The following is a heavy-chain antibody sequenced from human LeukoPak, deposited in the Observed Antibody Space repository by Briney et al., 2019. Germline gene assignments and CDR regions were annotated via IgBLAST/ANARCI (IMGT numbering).Heavy chain of an antibody. Sequence: SETLSLTCTVSGGSISSYYWSWIRQPPGKGLEWIGYIYYSGSTNYNPSLKSRVTISVDTSKNQFSLKLRSVTAADTAVYYCARGGSGISNAFDIWGQGTMVTVSS. J-gene: IGHJ3*02. CDR1: GGSISSYY. D-gene: IGHD3-10*01. CDR3: ARGGSGISNAFDI. V-gene: IGHV4-59*01. CDR2: IYYSGST.